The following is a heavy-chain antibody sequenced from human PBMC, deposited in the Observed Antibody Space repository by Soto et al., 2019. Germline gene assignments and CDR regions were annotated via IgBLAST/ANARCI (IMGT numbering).Heavy chain of an antibody. CDR2: ISISESA. D-gene: IGHD6-19*01. CDR3: PRYEEGSGSGSAYWFDP. V-gene: IGHV4-4*07. Sequence: QVQLQESGPGLVKPSETLSLTCTVSGGSISRFYWSWIRQFAGKGLEWIGRISISESANYNLSLKRRGTMSAATSKNQFSLRLNSVSAAATAMCFCPRYEEGSGSGSAYWFDPWGRGTLVFDSS. CDR1: GGSISRFY. J-gene: IGHJ5*02.